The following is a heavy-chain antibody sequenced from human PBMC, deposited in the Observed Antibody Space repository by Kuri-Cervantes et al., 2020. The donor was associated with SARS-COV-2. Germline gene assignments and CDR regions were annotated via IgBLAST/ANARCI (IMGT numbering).Heavy chain of an antibody. V-gene: IGHV3-30-3*01. D-gene: IGHD6-13*01. Sequence: GESLKISCAASGFTFSSYAMHWVRQAPGKGLEWVAVISYDGSNEYYADSVKGRFTISRDNSKNTLYLQMNSLRAEDTAVYYCARDAYSSSWYYYYYGMDVWGQGTTVTVSS. CDR2: ISYDGSNE. J-gene: IGHJ6*02. CDR1: GFTFSSYA. CDR3: ARDAYSSSWYYYYYGMDV.